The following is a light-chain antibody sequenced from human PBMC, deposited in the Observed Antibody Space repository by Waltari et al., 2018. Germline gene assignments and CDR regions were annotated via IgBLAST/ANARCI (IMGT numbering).Light chain of an antibody. CDR2: EVS. CDR3: SSYTSSSTFVV. J-gene: IGLJ2*01. Sequence: QSALTQPASVSGSPGQSITIPCTGTSSDVGGYNSVSWYQKHPGKAPKLMIYEVSNRPSGVSNRFSGSKSGNTASLTISGLQAEDEADYYCSSYTSSSTFVVFGGGTKLTVL. V-gene: IGLV2-14*01. CDR1: SSDVGGYNS.